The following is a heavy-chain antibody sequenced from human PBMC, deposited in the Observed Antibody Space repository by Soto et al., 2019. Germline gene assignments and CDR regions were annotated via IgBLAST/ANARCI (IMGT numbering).Heavy chain of an antibody. CDR3: AIDFYPLAYYFDP. Sequence: QVQLVQSEAEVKKPGASVKVSCEASGYTFINHGIIWVRQAPGQGLEWMGWVSGSNGKTKYAQKFQGRVTMTTETSTSTAHMELRNLRSDDTAVYFCAIDFYPLAYYFDPWGQGTLVTVSS. J-gene: IGHJ4*02. CDR2: VSGSNGKT. CDR1: GYTFINHG. V-gene: IGHV1-18*04.